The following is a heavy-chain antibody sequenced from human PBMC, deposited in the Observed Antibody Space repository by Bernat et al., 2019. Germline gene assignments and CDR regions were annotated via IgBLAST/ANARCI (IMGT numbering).Heavy chain of an antibody. CDR1: GFTFNRYA. D-gene: IGHD1-26*01. V-gene: IGHV3-23*01. CDR3: AKGMTMGALYYFDC. Sequence: EVQLLESGGALVQPGGSLILSCAASGFTFNRYAMNWVRQAPGKGLVWVATINDNGGGTYYADSVKGQFTISRDNSKNTLYLQLNSLRADDTAVFFGAKGMTMGALYYFDCWGQGTLVTVSS. J-gene: IGHJ4*02. CDR2: INDNGGGT.